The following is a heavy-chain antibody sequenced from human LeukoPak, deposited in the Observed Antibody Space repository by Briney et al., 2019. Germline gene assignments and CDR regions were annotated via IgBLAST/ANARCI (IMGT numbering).Heavy chain of an antibody. CDR3: AKDLDPTVTTFYFDY. CDR2: IYSGGST. CDR1: GFTVSSNY. D-gene: IGHD4-17*01. J-gene: IGHJ4*02. Sequence: GALRLSCAASGFTVSSNYMSWVRQAPGKGLEWVSVIYSGGSTYYADSVKGRFTISRDNSKNTLYLQMNSLRAEDTAVYYCAKDLDPTVTTFYFDYWGQGTLVTVSS. V-gene: IGHV3-66*01.